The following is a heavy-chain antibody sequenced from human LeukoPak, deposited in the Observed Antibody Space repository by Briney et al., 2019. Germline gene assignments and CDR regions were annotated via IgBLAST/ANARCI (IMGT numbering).Heavy chain of an antibody. CDR1: GFTFSSYD. J-gene: IGHJ4*02. CDR3: AKSEYSNSPGGHYFDH. CDR2: IRYDGANK. V-gene: IGHV3-30*02. D-gene: IGHD6-6*01. Sequence: RGSLRLSCAASGFTFSSYDMHWVRQAPGKGLEWVAFIRYDGANKNYADSVEGRFTISRDNSENTLYLQMNSLRTEDTAVYYCAKSEYSNSPGGHYFDHWGQGTLVTVSS.